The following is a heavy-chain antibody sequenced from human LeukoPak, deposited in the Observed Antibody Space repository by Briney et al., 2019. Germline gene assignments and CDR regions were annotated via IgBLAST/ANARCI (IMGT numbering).Heavy chain of an antibody. Sequence: PGGSLRLSCEPSGFPFSSYWMLWVRQAPGKGLVWVSRISGVGTIKTYADFGRGRFTISRDNTKNILYLQMNSLRVEDTAIYFCSRAQFDYWGQGVLVTVSS. CDR1: GFPFSSYW. J-gene: IGHJ4*02. CDR2: ISGVGTIK. CDR3: SRAQFDY. V-gene: IGHV3-74*03.